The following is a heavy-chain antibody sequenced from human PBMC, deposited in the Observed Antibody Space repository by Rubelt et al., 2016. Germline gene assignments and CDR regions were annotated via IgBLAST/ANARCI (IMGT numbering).Heavy chain of an antibody. D-gene: IGHD1-26*01. CDR1: GGSISGYY. CDR3: ARQLYSGSYYIDY. J-gene: IGHJ4*02. V-gene: IGHV4-59*01. CDR2: IYYTEST. Sequence: QVQLQVSGPGLVKPSETLSLTCTVSGGSISGYYWSWIRQPPGKGLEWIGYIYYTESTNYNPSLQGRVTISVDTSKNQVSRKCNSVTSAETVLDYCARQLYSGSYYIDYWGQGTLVTVSS.